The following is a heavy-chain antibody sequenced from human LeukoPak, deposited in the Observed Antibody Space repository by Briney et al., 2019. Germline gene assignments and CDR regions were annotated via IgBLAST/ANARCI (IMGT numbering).Heavy chain of an antibody. CDR3: ARLSIGGSGSYGESFDY. CDR2: IYYSGST. CDR1: GGSFSSYY. Sequence: SETLSLTCAVYGGSFSSYYWGWIRQPPGKGLEWIGSIYYSGSTYYNPSLKSRVTISVDTSKNQFSLKLSSVTAADTAVYYCARLSIGGSGSYGESFDYWGQGTLVTVSS. J-gene: IGHJ4*02. V-gene: IGHV4-39*01. D-gene: IGHD3-10*01.